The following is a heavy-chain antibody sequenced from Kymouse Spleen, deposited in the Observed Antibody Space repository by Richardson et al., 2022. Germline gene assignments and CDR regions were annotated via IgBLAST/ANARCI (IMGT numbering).Heavy chain of an antibody. D-gene: IGHD1-26*01. V-gene: IGHV3-73*02. Sequence: EVQLVESGGGLVQPGGSLKLSCAASGFTFSGSAMHWVRQASGKGLEWVGRIRSKANSYATAYAASVKGRFTISRDDSKNTAYLQMNSLKTEDTAVYYCTPSGSYPNWFDPWGQGTLVTVSS. CDR3: TPSGSYPNWFDP. CDR1: GFTFSGSA. CDR2: IRSKANSYAT. J-gene: IGHJ5*02.